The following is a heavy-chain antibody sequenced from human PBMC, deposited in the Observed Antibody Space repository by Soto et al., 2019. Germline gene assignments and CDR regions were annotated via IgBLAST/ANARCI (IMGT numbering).Heavy chain of an antibody. J-gene: IGHJ6*02. CDR3: AKEFSGLLLFGELIWDYYYGMDV. D-gene: IGHD3-10*01. CDR1: GLTFSSYA. Sequence: GSLRLSCAASGLTFSSYAMSSVRPAPGQGLEWVSAIIGSGGSTYYADSAKGRFTISRDNSKDTLYLQMTSLRAEDTAVYYCAKEFSGLLLFGELIWDYYYGMDVWGQGTTVSVSS. V-gene: IGHV3-23*01. CDR2: IIGSGGST.